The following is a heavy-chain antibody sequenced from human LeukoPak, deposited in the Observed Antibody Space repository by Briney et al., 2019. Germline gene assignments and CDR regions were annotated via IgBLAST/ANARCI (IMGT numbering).Heavy chain of an antibody. CDR3: ASREIVGASTFAY. V-gene: IGHV4-59*01. CDR2: IYYSGST. Sequence: PSETLSLTCTVSGGSISSYYWSWIRQPPGKGLEWIGYIYYSGSTNYNPSLKSRVTISVDTSKNQFSLKLSSVTAADTAVHYCASREIVGASTFAYWGQGTLVTVSS. D-gene: IGHD1-26*01. J-gene: IGHJ4*02. CDR1: GGSISSYY.